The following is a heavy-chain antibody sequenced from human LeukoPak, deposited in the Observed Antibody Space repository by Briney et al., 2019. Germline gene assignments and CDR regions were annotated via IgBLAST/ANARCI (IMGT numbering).Heavy chain of an antibody. Sequence: ASVKVSCKASRYTFTTYGMNWVRQAPGQGLEWMGIINPSGGNTNYAQRFQGRVTMTRDMSTSTVYMELSSLRSEDTAVYYCARERSSGYNDAFDIWGQGTMVTVSS. CDR2: INPSGGNT. CDR3: ARERSSGYNDAFDI. D-gene: IGHD3-22*01. J-gene: IGHJ3*02. V-gene: IGHV1-46*01. CDR1: RYTFTTYG.